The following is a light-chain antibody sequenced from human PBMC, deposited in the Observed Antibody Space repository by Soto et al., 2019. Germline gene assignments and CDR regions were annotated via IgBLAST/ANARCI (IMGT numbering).Light chain of an antibody. CDR3: QQDHNWPFT. V-gene: IGKV3-15*01. CDR2: GAS. J-gene: IGKJ2*01. CDR1: QSISSE. Sequence: EIEMTQSPSTLSVSPGESATLSCRASQSISSELAWYQQKPGQPPRLLIYGASTWATGVPARFTGSGSGSDFTLTISGLQSEDVAAYYCQQDHNWPFTFGQGTRLEI.